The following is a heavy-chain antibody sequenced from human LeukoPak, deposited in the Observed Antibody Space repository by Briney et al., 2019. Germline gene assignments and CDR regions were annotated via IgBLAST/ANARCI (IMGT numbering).Heavy chain of an antibody. CDR2: IYYSGST. CDR3: ARRRVRFGEDFDWLGEDY. Sequence: SETLSLTCTVSGGSISSSSYYWGWIRQPPGKGLEWIGSIYYSGSTYYNPSLKCRVTISVDTSKNQFSLKLSSVTAADTAVYYCARRRVRFGEDFDWLGEDYWGQGTLVTVSS. CDR1: GGSISSSSYY. J-gene: IGHJ4*02. V-gene: IGHV4-39*01. D-gene: IGHD3-9*01.